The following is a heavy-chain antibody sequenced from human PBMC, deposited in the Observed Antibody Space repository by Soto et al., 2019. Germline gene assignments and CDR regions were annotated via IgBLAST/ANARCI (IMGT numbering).Heavy chain of an antibody. D-gene: IGHD4-4*01. CDR3: ARSKGNYPPQGYCYGMDV. CDR2: IIPIFGTA. Sequence: ASVKVSCKASGGTFSSYAISWVRQAPGQGLEWMGGIIPIFGTANYAQKFQGRVTITADESTSTAYMELSSLRSEDTAVYYCARSKGNYPPQGYCYGMDVWGQGTTVTVSS. CDR1: GGTFSSYA. V-gene: IGHV1-69*13. J-gene: IGHJ6*02.